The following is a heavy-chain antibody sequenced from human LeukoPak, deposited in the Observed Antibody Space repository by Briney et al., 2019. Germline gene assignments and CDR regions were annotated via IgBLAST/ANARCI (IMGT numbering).Heavy chain of an antibody. D-gene: IGHD2-8*01. CDR2: MKQDGSEK. Sequence: PGGSLRLSCEASGFTFINYWMTWVRRAPGKGLEWVANMKQDGSEKFYVDSVKGRLTISRDNAKNSLYLQMDSLRAEDTGVYYCAMPLRDCTNGVCYKSDYYYGMDVWGQGTTVTVSS. J-gene: IGHJ6*02. CDR1: GFTFINYW. CDR3: AMPLRDCTNGVCYKSDYYYGMDV. V-gene: IGHV3-7*01.